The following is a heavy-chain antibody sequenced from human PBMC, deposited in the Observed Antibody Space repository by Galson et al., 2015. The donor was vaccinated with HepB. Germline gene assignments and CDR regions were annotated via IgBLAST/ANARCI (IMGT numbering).Heavy chain of an antibody. CDR2: SYSNSGIP. CDR1: GFTFTSHH. V-gene: IGHV1-46*04. D-gene: IGHD6-19*01. CDR3: ARDSDWTVDH. Sequence: SVKVSCKASGFTFTSHHIHWVRQAPGQGLEWMGISYSNSGIPKYAQKLEGRVTMTRDTSTSTVYMELSSLRDEDTAVYYCARDSDWTVDHWGQGTLVTVSS. J-gene: IGHJ4*02.